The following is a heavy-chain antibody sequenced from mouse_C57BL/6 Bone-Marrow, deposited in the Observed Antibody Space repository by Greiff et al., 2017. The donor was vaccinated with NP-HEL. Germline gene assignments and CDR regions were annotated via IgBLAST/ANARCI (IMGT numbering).Heavy chain of an antibody. Sequence: DVKLVESGGGLVQPGGSLKLSCAASGIDFSRYWMSWVRRAPGKGLEWIGEINPDSSTINYAPSLKDKFIISRDNAKNTLYLQMSKVRSEDTALYYCAQIYYDYDGGVYFDYWGQGTTLTVSS. CDR1: GIDFSRYW. V-gene: IGHV4-1*01. CDR3: AQIYYDYDGGVYFDY. CDR2: INPDSSTI. D-gene: IGHD2-4*01. J-gene: IGHJ2*01.